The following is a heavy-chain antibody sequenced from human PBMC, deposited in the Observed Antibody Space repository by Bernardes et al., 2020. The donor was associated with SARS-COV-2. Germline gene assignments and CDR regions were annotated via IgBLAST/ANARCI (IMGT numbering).Heavy chain of an antibody. D-gene: IGHD2-2*02. CDR3: TTELQFDDLY. CDR2: IGGSGAHT. V-gene: IGHV3-23*01. CDR1: GFTFSSYA. J-gene: IGHJ4*02. Sequence: GGSLRLSCAASGFTFSSYAMSWVRQAPGKGLEWVSAIGGSGAHTYYADSVKGRFTISRDNSRNTLYLQMNSLRAEDTAIYYCTTELQFDDLYWGQGTLVTVSS.